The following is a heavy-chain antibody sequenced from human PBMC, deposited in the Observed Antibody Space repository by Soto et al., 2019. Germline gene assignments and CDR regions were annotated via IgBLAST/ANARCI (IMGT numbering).Heavy chain of an antibody. CDR2: IIPIFGTA. D-gene: IGHD1-7*01. CDR3: ARSLPGTTSAFDI. J-gene: IGHJ3*02. V-gene: IGHV1-69*13. Sequence: SVKVSFKASGCTFSSYAISWVRQAPGQGLEWMGGIIPIFGTANYAQKFQGRVTITADESTSTAYMELSSLRSEDTAVYYCARSLPGTTSAFDIWGQGTMVTVSS. CDR1: GCTFSSYA.